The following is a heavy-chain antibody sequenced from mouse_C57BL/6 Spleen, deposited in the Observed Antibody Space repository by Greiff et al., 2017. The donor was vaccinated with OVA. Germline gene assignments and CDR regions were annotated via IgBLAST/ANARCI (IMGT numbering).Heavy chain of an antibody. J-gene: IGHJ1*03. CDR1: GYTFTSYW. D-gene: IGHD1-1*01. Sequence: QVQLQQPGAELVKPGASVKLSCKASGYTFTSYWMQWVKQRPGQGLEWIGAIDPSDSYTNYNQKFKGKATLTVDTSSSTAYMQLSSLTSEDAAVYYCARRTYDYYGYWYFDVWGTGTMVTVSS. V-gene: IGHV1-50*01. CDR2: IDPSDSYT. CDR3: ARRTYDYYGYWYFDV.